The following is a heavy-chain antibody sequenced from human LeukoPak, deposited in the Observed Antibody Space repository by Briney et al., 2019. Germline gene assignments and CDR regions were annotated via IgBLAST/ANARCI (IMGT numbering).Heavy chain of an antibody. D-gene: IGHD1-7*01. CDR2: ISWNSGSI. Sequence: SGGSLRLSCAASGFTFDDYAMHWVRQAPGKGLEWVSGISWNSGSIGYADSVKGRFTISRDNAKNSLYLQMKSLRAEDTALYYCAKGALITGTIGHFDYWGQGTLVTVSS. CDR3: AKGALITGTIGHFDY. V-gene: IGHV3-9*01. J-gene: IGHJ4*02. CDR1: GFTFDDYA.